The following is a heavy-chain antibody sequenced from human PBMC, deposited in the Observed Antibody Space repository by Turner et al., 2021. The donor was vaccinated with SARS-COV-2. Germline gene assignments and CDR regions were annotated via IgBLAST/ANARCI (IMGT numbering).Heavy chain of an antibody. CDR2: ISSNGGST. D-gene: IGHD3-22*01. CDR1: GFTFSSYA. Sequence: EVQLVESGGGLVQPGGSLRLSCSASGFTFSSYAMHWVRQAPGKGLEYVSAISSNGGSTYYADSGKGRFTISRDNSKNTLYLQMSRLRAEDTAVYYCVKAGGGYYYDSSGTGTDYFDYWGQGTLVTVSS. CDR3: VKAGGGYYYDSSGTGTDYFDY. J-gene: IGHJ4*02. V-gene: IGHV3-64D*06.